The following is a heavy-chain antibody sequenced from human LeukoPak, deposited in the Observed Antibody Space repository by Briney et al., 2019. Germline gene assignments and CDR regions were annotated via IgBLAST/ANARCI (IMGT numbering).Heavy chain of an antibody. CDR1: GLTFSSYA. CDR2: ISDSGSST. V-gene: IGHV3-23*01. J-gene: IGHJ4*02. CDR3: TKDHGFYSSGWHPLFDH. Sequence: GGSLRLSCAASGLTFSSYAMSWVRQAPGKGLEWVSTISDSGSSTYYTDSVKGRFTFSRDNSKNTLHLQMNSLRAEDTAVYYCTKDHGFYSSGWHPLFDHWGQGTLVTVTS. D-gene: IGHD6-19*01.